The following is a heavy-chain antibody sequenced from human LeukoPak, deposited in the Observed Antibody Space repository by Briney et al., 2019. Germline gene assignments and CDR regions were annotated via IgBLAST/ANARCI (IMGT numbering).Heavy chain of an antibody. V-gene: IGHV3-23*01. CDR1: GFDFSTYA. CDR3: AKTTTGYSSGRYPGWPADS. J-gene: IGHJ4*02. D-gene: IGHD6-19*01. CDR2: IFGSGGSA. Sequence: GGSLRLSCAASGFDFSTYAMSWVRQAPGKGLEWVSGIFGSGGSAHYADSVKGRFTISRDNSKNTVYLQMNSLRAEDTAVYYCAKTTTGYSSGRYPGWPADSWGQGALVTVSS.